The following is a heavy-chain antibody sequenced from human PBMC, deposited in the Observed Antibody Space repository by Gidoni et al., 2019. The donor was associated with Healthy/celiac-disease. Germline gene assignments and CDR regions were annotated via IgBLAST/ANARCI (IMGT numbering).Heavy chain of an antibody. J-gene: IGHJ4*02. D-gene: IGHD2-2*01. Sequence: EVQLVESGGGLVKPGGSLRLSCAASGFTFSSYSMNWVRQAPGKGLEWVSSISSSSSYIYYADSVKGRFTISRDNAKNSLYLQMNSLRAEDTAVYYCARDPAGYCSSTSCEPNVAYWGQGTLVTVSS. CDR3: ARDPAGYCSSTSCEPNVAY. V-gene: IGHV3-21*01. CDR1: GFTFSSYS. CDR2: ISSSSSYI.